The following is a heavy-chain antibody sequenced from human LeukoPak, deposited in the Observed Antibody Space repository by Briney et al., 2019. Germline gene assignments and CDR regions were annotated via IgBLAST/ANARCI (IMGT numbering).Heavy chain of an antibody. D-gene: IGHD4-17*01. CDR3: AKCDGDYVYFQH. Sequence: GGSLRLSCAASGFTFSSYSMNWVRQAPGKGLEWVSYISHSSSTIYYADSVKGRFTISRDNSKNTLYLQMNSLRAEDTAVYYCAKCDGDYVYFQHWGQGTLVTVSS. V-gene: IGHV3-48*01. J-gene: IGHJ1*01. CDR1: GFTFSSYS. CDR2: ISHSSSTI.